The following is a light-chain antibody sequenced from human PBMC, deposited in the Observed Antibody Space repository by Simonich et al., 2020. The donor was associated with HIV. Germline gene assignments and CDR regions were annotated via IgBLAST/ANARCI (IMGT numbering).Light chain of an antibody. CDR1: QSVLSSSNNKNY. Sequence: DIVMTQSPDSLAVSLGERATINCKSSQSVLSSSNNKNYLAWYQQKPGQPPNLLIYWASTRESGVPDRFSGSGSGTDFTLTINSLQAEDVAVYYCQQYYSTPQTFGQGTKVEIE. CDR2: WAS. J-gene: IGKJ1*01. CDR3: QQYYSTPQT. V-gene: IGKV4-1*01.